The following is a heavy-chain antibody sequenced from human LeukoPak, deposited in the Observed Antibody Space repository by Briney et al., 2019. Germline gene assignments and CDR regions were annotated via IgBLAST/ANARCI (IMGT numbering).Heavy chain of an antibody. CDR2: IWYDGSNK. J-gene: IGHJ3*02. V-gene: IGHV3-33*06. CDR3: TKKPGVVEI. CDR1: GFTFSSYG. Sequence: PGRSLRLSCAASGFTFSSYGMHWVRQAPGKGLEWVAVIWYDGSNKYYADSVKGRFTISRDNSKNTLFLQMNSLRAEDTAIYYCTKKPGVVEIWGQGTMVTVSS. D-gene: IGHD2-15*01.